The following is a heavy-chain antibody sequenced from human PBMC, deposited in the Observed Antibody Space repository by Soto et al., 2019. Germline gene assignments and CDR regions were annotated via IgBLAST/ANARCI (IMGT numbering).Heavy chain of an antibody. CDR2: INPSGGST. Sequence: ASVKVSCKASGYTITSYAMHWVRQAPGQRLEWMGIINPSGGSTSYAQKFQGRVTMTRDTSTSTVYMELSSLRSEDTAVYYCARDLDSNYYDSSGPSGYWGQGTLVTVSS. CDR3: ARDLDSNYYDSSGPSGY. J-gene: IGHJ4*02. V-gene: IGHV1-46*01. D-gene: IGHD3-22*01. CDR1: GYTITSYA.